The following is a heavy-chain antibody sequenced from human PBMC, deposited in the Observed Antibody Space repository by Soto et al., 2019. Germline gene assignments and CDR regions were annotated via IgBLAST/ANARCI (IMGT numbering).Heavy chain of an antibody. J-gene: IGHJ6*04. CDR3: ARKTDSIPSGGDV. CDR1: GFTVSNNY. CDR2: IYSGGGT. Sequence: QPGGSLRLSCAASGFTVSNNYMTWVRQAPGKGLEWVSLIYSGGGTAYADSVKGRFTISRHNSQNTLYLQMNSLRAEDTAVYYCARKTDSIPSGGDVWGKGTAVTVSS. V-gene: IGHV3-53*04. D-gene: IGHD3-10*01.